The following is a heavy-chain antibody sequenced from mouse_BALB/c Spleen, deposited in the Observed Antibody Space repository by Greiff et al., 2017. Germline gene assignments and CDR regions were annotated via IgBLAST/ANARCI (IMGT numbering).Heavy chain of an antibody. CDR1: GYTFTSYW. D-gene: IGHD2-1*01. V-gene: IGHV1S81*02. CDR3: ATYGNYPYYYAMDY. Sequence: QVQLQQPGAELVKPGASVKLSCKASGYTFTSYWMHWVKQRPGQGLEWIGEIYPSNGRTNYNEKFKSKATLTVDKSSSTAYMQLSSLTSEDSAVYYCATYGNYPYYYAMDYWGQGTSVTVSS. J-gene: IGHJ4*01. CDR2: IYPSNGRT.